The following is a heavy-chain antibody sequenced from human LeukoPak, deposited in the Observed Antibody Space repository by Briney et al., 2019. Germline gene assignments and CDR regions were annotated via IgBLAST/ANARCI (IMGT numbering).Heavy chain of an antibody. J-gene: IGHJ4*02. D-gene: IGHD3-10*01. V-gene: IGHV3-7*01. CDR1: GFTFSNYS. CDR3: ARGGLTAGFDY. CDR2: INRDGTQI. Sequence: PGGSLRLSCAASGFTFSNYSMNWVRQAPGKGLEWVININRDGTQIDSLDSVKGRFTISRDSVNNALYLQMNSLRVEDTAVYYCARGGLTAGFDYWGQGTLVTVSS.